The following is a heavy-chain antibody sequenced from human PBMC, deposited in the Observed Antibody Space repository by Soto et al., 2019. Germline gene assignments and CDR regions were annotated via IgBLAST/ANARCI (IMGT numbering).Heavy chain of an antibody. D-gene: IGHD6-6*01. Sequence: ASVKVSCKASGYTFTGYYMHWVRQAPGQGLEWMGWIDPNSGGTNYAQKFQGWVTMTRDTSISTAYMELSRLRSDDTAVYYCASERQLVDAGYGMDVWGQGTTVTVSS. J-gene: IGHJ6*02. CDR2: IDPNSGGT. CDR3: ASERQLVDAGYGMDV. CDR1: GYTFTGYY. V-gene: IGHV1-2*04.